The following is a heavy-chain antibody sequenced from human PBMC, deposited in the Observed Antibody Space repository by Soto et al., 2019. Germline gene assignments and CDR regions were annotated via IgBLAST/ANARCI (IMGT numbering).Heavy chain of an antibody. CDR3: ARDRGGSYGVDV. J-gene: IGHJ6*02. Sequence: SETLSLTCTVSGGSVSSGSYYWSWIRQPPGKGLEWIGYIYYSGSTNYNPSLKSRVTISVDTSKNQFSLKLSSVTAADTAVYYCARDRGGSYGVDVWGQGTTVTVSS. CDR1: GGSVSSGSYY. D-gene: IGHD1-26*01. V-gene: IGHV4-61*01. CDR2: IYYSGST.